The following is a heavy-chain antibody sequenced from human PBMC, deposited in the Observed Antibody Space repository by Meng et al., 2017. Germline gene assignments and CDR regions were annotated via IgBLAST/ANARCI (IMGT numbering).Heavy chain of an antibody. CDR1: GFTFSSYA. Sequence: GGPLRLSCAASGFTFSSYAMHWVRQAPGKGLEWVAVISYDGSNKYYADSVKGRFTISRDNSKNTLYLQMNSLRAEDTAVYYCARGSWGSSWSPIVFDYWGQGTVVTVSS. V-gene: IGHV3-30*04. J-gene: IGHJ4*02. CDR2: ISYDGSNK. CDR3: ARGSWGSSWSPIVFDY. D-gene: IGHD6-13*01.